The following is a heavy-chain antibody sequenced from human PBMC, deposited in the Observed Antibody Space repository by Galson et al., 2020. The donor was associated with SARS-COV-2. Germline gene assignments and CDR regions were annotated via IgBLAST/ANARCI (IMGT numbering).Heavy chain of an antibody. V-gene: IGHV3-74*01. CDR2: IYSEGSST. CDR3: ARGDMGNDYFDY. CDR1: GFTFSNHW. D-gene: IGHD7-27*01. Sequence: GGSLRLSCAVSGFTFSNHWMPWVRQAPGKGLVWVSRIYSEGSSTSYADSVKGRFTISGDNAKNTLYLQMNSLRAEDTAVYYCARGDMGNDYFDYWGQGTLVTVSS. J-gene: IGHJ4*02.